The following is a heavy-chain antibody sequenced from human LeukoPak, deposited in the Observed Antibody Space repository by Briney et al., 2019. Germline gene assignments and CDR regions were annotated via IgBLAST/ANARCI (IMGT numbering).Heavy chain of an antibody. J-gene: IGHJ4*02. Sequence: GSLRLSCAASGFTFSDYYMSWIRQPPGKGLEWIGYIYYSGSTNYNPSLKSRVTISVDTSKNQFSLKLSSVTAADTAVYYCARRGTAMFSAGYYFDYWGQGTLVTVSS. CDR1: GFTFSDYY. CDR3: ARRGTAMFSAGYYFDY. D-gene: IGHD5-18*01. V-gene: IGHV4-59*08. CDR2: IYYSGST.